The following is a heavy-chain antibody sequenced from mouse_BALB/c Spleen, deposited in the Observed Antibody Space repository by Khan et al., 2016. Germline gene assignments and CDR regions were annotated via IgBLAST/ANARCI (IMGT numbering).Heavy chain of an antibody. CDR3: RILL. J-gene: IGHJ2*01. D-gene: IGHD1-1*02. CDR1: GFTFSNYC. Sequence: EVQLEESGGGLVQPGGSINLSCVAPGFTFSNYCMNWVRQSPEMGLEWVAEIRLKSDDYVTHYAQSVQGRFTISRDDPKIIVHLQMNNYRAEDTGIYYCRILLWGQGTTLTVSS. V-gene: IGHV6-6*02. CDR2: IRLKSDDYVT.